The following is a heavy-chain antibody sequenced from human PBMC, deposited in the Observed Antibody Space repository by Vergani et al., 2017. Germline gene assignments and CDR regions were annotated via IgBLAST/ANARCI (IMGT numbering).Heavy chain of an antibody. CDR2: INHSGST. CDR3: ARARGDKGFSGYYYYYGMDV. D-gene: IGHD1-26*01. Sequence: QVQLQQWGAGLLKPSETLSLTCAVYGGSFSGYYWSWIRQPPGKGLEWIGEINHSGSTYYNPSLKSRVTISVDTSKNQFSLKLSSVTAADTAVYYCARARGDKGFSGYYYYYGMDVWGQGTTVTVSS. J-gene: IGHJ6*02. V-gene: IGHV4-34*01. CDR1: GGSFSGYY.